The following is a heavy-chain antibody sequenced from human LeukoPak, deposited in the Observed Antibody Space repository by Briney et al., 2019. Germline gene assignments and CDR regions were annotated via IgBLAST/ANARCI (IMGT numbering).Heavy chain of an antibody. CDR1: GDSISSGGYY. Sequence: SETLSLTCTVSGDSISSGGYYWSWIRQPPGKGLEWIGYIYHSGSTYYNPSLKSRVTISVDRSKNQFSLKLSSVTAADTAVYYCARWGPVGASGLVYWGQGTLVTVSS. V-gene: IGHV4-30-2*01. J-gene: IGHJ4*02. CDR3: ARWGPVGASGLVY. CDR2: IYHSGST. D-gene: IGHD1-26*01.